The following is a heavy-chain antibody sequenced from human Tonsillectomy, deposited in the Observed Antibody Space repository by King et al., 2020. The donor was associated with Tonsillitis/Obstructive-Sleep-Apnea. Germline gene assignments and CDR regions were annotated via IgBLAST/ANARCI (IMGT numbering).Heavy chain of an antibody. CDR3: GGGYCSSTSCYNDP. J-gene: IGHJ5*02. CDR2: IIPIFGKA. V-gene: IGHV1-69*12. Sequence: VQLVQSGAEVKKPGSSVKVSCKASGGTFSSYAISWVRQAPGQGLEWMGGIIPIFGKANYAQKFQGRVTINADGSTSTAYMELSSLRSEDTAVYYCGGGYCSSTSCYNDPWGQGTLVTVSS. D-gene: IGHD2-2*01. CDR1: GGTFSSYA.